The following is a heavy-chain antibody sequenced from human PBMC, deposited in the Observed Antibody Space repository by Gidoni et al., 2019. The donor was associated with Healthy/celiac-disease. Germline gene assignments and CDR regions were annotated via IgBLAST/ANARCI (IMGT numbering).Heavy chain of an antibody. CDR3: AREDYGDYGGYYYYYYGMDV. CDR2: INHSGST. D-gene: IGHD4-17*01. V-gene: IGHV4-34*01. CDR1: GGSFSGYY. Sequence: QAQLQQWGAGLLKPSETLSLTCAVYGGSFSGYYWRWIRQPPGKGLEWIGEINHSGSTNYNPSLKSRLTISVDTSKNQFSLKLSSVTAADTAVYYCAREDYGDYGGYYYYYYGMDVWGQGTTVTVSS. J-gene: IGHJ6*02.